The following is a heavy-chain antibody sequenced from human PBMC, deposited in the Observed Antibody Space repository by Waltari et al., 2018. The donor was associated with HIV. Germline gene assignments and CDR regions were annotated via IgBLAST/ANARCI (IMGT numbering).Heavy chain of an antibody. CDR1: GFSFSNDA. D-gene: IGHD2-15*01. J-gene: IGHJ4*02. CDR3: AKKVEIKGFDS. CDR2: ISISGGGI. V-gene: IGHV3-23*01. Sequence: EVQLLESGGCFAEPGGSLRLSCAASGFSFSNDAMHWVRQAPGKGLEWVPSISISGGGIYYADSVKGRFTISRDNSENTLYLQMNSLRVEDTAVYFCAKKVEIKGFDSWGQGTLVTVSS.